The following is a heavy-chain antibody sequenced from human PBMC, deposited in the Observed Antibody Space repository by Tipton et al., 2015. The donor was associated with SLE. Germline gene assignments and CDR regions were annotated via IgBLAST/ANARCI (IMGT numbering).Heavy chain of an antibody. CDR3: ARVRVVVVAPHFDY. D-gene: IGHD2-15*01. Sequence: TLSLTCAVYGGSFSGYYWNWIRQPPGKGLEWIGEINHSGSTNYNPSLKSRVTISVDASKNQFSLKLSSVTAADTAVYYCARVRVVVVAPHFDYWGQGTLVTVSS. CDR2: INHSGST. CDR1: GGSFSGYY. V-gene: IGHV4-34*01. J-gene: IGHJ4*02.